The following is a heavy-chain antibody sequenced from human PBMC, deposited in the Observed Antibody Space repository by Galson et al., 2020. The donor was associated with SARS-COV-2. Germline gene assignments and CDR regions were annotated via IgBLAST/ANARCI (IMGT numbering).Heavy chain of an antibody. Sequence: TGGSLRLSCTASGFTFGDYAMSWVRQAPGKGLEWVGFIRSKAYGGTTEYAASVKGRFTISRDDSKSIAYLQMNSLKTEDTAVYYCTRENDYGSDEAYWGQGTLVTVSS. CDR1: GFTFGDYA. D-gene: IGHD4-17*01. J-gene: IGHJ4*02. CDR2: IRSKAYGGTT. CDR3: TRENDYGSDEAY. V-gene: IGHV3-49*04.